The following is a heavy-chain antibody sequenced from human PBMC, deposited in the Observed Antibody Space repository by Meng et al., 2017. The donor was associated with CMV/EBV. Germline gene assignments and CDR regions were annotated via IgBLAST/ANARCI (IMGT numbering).Heavy chain of an antibody. J-gene: IGHJ4*02. D-gene: IGHD5-24*01. Sequence: GSLRLSCAVYGGSFSGYYWSWIRQPPGKGLEWIGEINHSGSTNYNPSLKSRVTISVDTYKNQFSLKLSSVTAADTAVYYCARGPRMATIDYFDYWGQGTLVTVSS. CDR3: ARGPRMATIDYFDY. CDR1: GGSFSGYY. CDR2: INHSGST. V-gene: IGHV4-34*01.